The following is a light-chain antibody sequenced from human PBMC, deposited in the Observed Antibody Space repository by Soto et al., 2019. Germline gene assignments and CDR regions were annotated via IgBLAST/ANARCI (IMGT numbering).Light chain of an antibody. CDR2: KAS. Sequence: DIQMTQSPSTLSASVEDRVTITCRASQSMSSWLAWYQQKPGKAPKLLIYKASSLESGVPSRFSGSGSGTEFTLTISSLQPDDFATYYCLQYNSYYTFGQGTKLEIK. V-gene: IGKV1-5*03. CDR3: LQYNSYYT. CDR1: QSMSSW. J-gene: IGKJ2*01.